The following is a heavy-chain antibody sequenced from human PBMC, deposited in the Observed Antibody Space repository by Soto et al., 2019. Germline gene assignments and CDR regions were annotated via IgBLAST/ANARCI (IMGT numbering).Heavy chain of an antibody. CDR3: AREPSARHYDRGGYYSN. Sequence: QVQLVQSGAEVKKPGSSVKVSCKASGVTFSSYAISWVRQAPGQGLEWMGGIIPIFGTTDYAQKFQGRVTNSEYEPTSTPYMEQRRMSSEDTDVYSCAREPSARHYDRGGYYSNWGHGILVAVSS. CDR1: GVTFSSYA. J-gene: IGHJ4*01. CDR2: IIPIFGTT. V-gene: IGHV1-69*01. D-gene: IGHD3-22*01.